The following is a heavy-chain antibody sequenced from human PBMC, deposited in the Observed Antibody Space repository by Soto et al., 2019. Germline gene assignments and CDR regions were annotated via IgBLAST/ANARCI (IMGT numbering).Heavy chain of an antibody. V-gene: IGHV4-34*02. CDR2: VDHRGST. Sequence: QVHLQQRGAGLLKPSETLSLNCVVSGESFSGYYWSWIRQTPGMGLEWIGEVDHRGSTTYNPSLKNRASISIDSSKNLFSPELTSVTAADTALYFCARYEYGNSLYGVDVWGQGTRVTVSS. CDR3: ARYEYGNSLYGVDV. D-gene: IGHD1-7*01. CDR1: GESFSGYY. J-gene: IGHJ6*02.